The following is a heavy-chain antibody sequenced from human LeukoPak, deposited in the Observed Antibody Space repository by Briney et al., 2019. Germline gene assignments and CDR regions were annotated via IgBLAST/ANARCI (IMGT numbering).Heavy chain of an antibody. D-gene: IGHD3-16*01. V-gene: IGHV1-2*02. CDR2: INPNSGGT. CDR1: GYTFTGYY. CDR3: ARASTFYSYGMDV. Sequence: ASVKVSCKASGYTFTGYYMHWVRQAPGQGLEWMGWINPNSGGTNFAQKFQGRVTMTRDTSISTAYMELSRLRSDDTAVYYCARASTFYSYGMDVWGQGTTVTVSS. J-gene: IGHJ6*02.